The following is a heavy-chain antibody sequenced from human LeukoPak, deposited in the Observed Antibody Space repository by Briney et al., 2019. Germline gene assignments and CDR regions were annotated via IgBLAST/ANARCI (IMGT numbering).Heavy chain of an antibody. CDR2: ISGSGGST. V-gene: IGHV3-23*01. CDR3: ARQDDIVVVAYYMDV. CDR1: GFTFSSYA. D-gene: IGHD2-2*01. J-gene: IGHJ6*03. Sequence: GGSLRLSCAASGFTFSSYAMSWVRQAPGKGLEWVSAISGSGGSTYYADSVKGRFTISRDNSRNTLYLQMNSLRAEDTAVYYCARQDDIVVVAYYMDVWGKGTTVTVSS.